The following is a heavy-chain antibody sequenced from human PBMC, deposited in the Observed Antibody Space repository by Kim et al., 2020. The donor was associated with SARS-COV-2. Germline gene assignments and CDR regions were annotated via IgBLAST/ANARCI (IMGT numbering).Heavy chain of an antibody. D-gene: IGHD3-10*01. CDR1: GFTLSSFA. CDR3: AKLVFSSGRDY. J-gene: IGHJ4*02. Sequence: GGSLRLSCAASGFTLSSFATTWVRQTPGKGLEWVSVITTGGSTFYADSVTGRFTISRDNSNNTVFLLMNSLRAEDTATYFCAKLVFSSGRDYWGQGALVT. CDR2: ITTGGST. V-gene: IGHV3-23*01.